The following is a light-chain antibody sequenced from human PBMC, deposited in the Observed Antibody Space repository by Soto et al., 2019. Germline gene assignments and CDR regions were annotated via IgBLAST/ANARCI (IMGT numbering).Light chain of an antibody. CDR3: SSYSSSSSVV. CDR1: SSDIGGYNY. V-gene: IGLV2-14*01. J-gene: IGLJ2*01. CDR2: DVT. Sequence: QSVLTQPASVSGSPGQSITISCTGTSSDIGGYNYVSWYQQHPGKAPKLMIYDVTNRPSGISNRFSASKSGNTASLTISGIQAEDEADYYCSSYSSSSSVVFGGGTKVTVL.